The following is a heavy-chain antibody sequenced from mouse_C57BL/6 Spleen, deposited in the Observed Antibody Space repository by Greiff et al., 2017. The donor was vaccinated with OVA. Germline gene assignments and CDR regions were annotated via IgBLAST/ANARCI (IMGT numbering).Heavy chain of an antibody. V-gene: IGHV1-50*01. Sequence: QVQLQQPGAELVKPGASVKLSCKASGYTFTSYWMQWVKQRPGQGLEWIGEIDPSDSYTNYHQKFKGKATLTVDTSSSTAYMQLSSLTSEDSAVYYCARYSNYVDYWGQGTTLTVSS. J-gene: IGHJ2*01. CDR3: ARYSNYVDY. CDR1: GYTFTSYW. CDR2: IDPSDSYT. D-gene: IGHD2-5*01.